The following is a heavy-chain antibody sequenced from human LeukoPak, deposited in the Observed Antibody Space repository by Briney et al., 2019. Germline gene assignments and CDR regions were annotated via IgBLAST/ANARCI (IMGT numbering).Heavy chain of an antibody. CDR3: ANEVRPNDY. CDR1: GFTFNTYA. J-gene: IGHJ4*02. CDR2: INGSGRTT. Sequence: GGSLRLSCVASGFTFNTYAMNWVRQAPGKGLQWVSLINGSGRTTYYADSVKGRFTISRDNSKNTLYLQMNSLRAEDTAVYFCANEVRPNDYWGRGTLVTVSS. D-gene: IGHD4/OR15-4a*01. V-gene: IGHV3-23*01.